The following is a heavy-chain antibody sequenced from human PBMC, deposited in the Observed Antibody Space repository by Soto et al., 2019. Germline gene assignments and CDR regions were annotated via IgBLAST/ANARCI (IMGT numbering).Heavy chain of an antibody. CDR2: ISGSGGST. V-gene: IGHV3-23*01. CDR3: AYSSTPFDY. J-gene: IGHJ4*02. CDR1: GLPFSSYS. D-gene: IGHD6-13*01. Sequence: GGSMRLSCAASGLPFSSYSMSWVRQAPGKGLEWVSAISGSGGSTYYADSVKGRFTISRDNSKNTLYLQMNSLRAEDTAVYYCAYSSTPFDYWGQGTLVTVSS.